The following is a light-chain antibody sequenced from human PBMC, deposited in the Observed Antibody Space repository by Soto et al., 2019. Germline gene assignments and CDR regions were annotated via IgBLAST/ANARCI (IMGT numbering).Light chain of an antibody. V-gene: IGKV1-39*01. Sequence: DIQMTQSPSSLSASVGDRVTITCRASQSISSYLNWYQQKPGKAPKLLIYAASSLQSGVPPRFSGSGSGTDFTLTISSLQPEDFATYYCQQSYSTLPFGQGTKLEIK. CDR1: QSISSY. CDR3: QQSYSTLP. J-gene: IGKJ2*01. CDR2: AAS.